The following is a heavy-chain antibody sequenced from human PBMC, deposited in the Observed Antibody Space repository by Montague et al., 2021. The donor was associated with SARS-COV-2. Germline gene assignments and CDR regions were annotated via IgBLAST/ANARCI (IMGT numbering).Heavy chain of an antibody. J-gene: IGHJ6*02. Sequence: SLRLSCAASGFSVSTNYLTWVRQAPGRGLEWVSLIDAVGNTYYADSVKGRFTDSRDNSKNTVNLQMNSLRVEDTAIYYCARDERRASKWSYGLDVWGPGTPVTVSS. CDR2: IDAVGNT. D-gene: IGHD2-15*01. CDR3: ARDERRASKWSYGLDV. V-gene: IGHV3-53*01. CDR1: GFSVSTNY.